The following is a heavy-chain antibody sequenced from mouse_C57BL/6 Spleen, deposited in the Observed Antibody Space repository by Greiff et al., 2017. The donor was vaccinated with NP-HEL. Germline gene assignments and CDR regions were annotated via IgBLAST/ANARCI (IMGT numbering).Heavy chain of an antibody. Sequence: QVQLKQSGAELMKPGASVKLSCKATGYTFTGYWIEWVKQRPGHGLEWIGVILPGSGSTNYNEKFKGKATFTADTSSNTAYMQLSSLTTEDSAIDYCASRRGLRQVFAYWGQGTLVTVSA. J-gene: IGHJ3*01. V-gene: IGHV1-9*01. CDR3: ASRRGLRQVFAY. CDR1: GYTFTGYW. D-gene: IGHD2-4*01. CDR2: ILPGSGST.